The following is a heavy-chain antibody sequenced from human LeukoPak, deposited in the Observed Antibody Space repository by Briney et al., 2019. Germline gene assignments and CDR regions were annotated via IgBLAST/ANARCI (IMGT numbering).Heavy chain of an antibody. J-gene: IGHJ6*02. CDR1: GYSISSGYY. V-gene: IGHV4-38-2*02. CDR2: IYYSGST. Sequence: SETLSLTCTVSGYSISSGYYWGWIRQPPGKGLEWIGYIYYSGSTNYNPSLKSRVTISVDTSKNQFSLKLSSVTAADTAVYYCAGGMDVWGQGTTVTVSS. CDR3: AGGMDV.